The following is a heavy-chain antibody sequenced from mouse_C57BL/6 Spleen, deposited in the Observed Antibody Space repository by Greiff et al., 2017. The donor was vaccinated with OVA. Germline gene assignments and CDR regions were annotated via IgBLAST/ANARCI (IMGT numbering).Heavy chain of an antibody. CDR1: GFTFSDYG. CDR3: ARVAGAMDY. J-gene: IGHJ4*01. D-gene: IGHD3-3*01. CDR2: ISNLAYSI. V-gene: IGHV5-15*01. Sequence: EVQLQQSGGGLVQPGGSLKLSCAASGFTFSDYGMAWVRQAPRKGPEWVAFISNLAYSIYYADTVTGRFTISRANAKNTLYLEMSSLRSEDTAMYYCARVAGAMDYWGQGTSVTVSS.